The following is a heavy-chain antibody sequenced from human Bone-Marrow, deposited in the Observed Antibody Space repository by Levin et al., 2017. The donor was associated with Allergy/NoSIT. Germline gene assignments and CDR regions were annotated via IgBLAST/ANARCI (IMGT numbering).Heavy chain of an antibody. CDR1: GNTFSNYS. CDR3: ARDEVMLGGWHCFDS. Sequence: GASVKVSCKASGNTFSNYSFSWVRQAPGQGLEWMGGIIPYFGTTQYARKFPGRVTISADGSARTVYMVLNSLTSEDTAVYYCARDEVMLGGWHCFDSWGQGTLVTVSS. CDR2: IIPYFGTT. J-gene: IGHJ4*02. V-gene: IGHV1-69*13. D-gene: IGHD2-21*01.